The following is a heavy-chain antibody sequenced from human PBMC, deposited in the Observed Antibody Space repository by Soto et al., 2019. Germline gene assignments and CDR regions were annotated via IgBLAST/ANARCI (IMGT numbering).Heavy chain of an antibody. CDR3: ARWPDGYYYYGMDV. Sequence: QVQLVQSGAEVKKPGASVKVSCKASGYTFTRYDINWVRQATGQGLEWMGWMNPNSGNTGYAQKFQGRVTMTRNTSISTAYMELSSMRSEDTAVYYCARWPDGYYYYGMDVWGQGNTVTVSS. J-gene: IGHJ6*02. CDR1: GYTFTRYD. V-gene: IGHV1-8*01. CDR2: MNPNSGNT.